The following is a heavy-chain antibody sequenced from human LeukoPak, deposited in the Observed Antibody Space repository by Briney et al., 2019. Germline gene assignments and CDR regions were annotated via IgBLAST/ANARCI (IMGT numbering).Heavy chain of an antibody. CDR2: ISAYNGNT. J-gene: IGHJ3*02. CDR1: GYTFTSYG. V-gene: IGHV1-18*01. Sequence: ASVKVSCKASGYTFTSYGISLVRQAPGQGLEWMGWISAYNGNTNYAQKLQGRVTMTTDTSTSTAYMELRSLRSDDTAVYYCATWPIGTWELRNAFDIWGQGTMVTVSS. D-gene: IGHD1-26*01. CDR3: ATWPIGTWELRNAFDI.